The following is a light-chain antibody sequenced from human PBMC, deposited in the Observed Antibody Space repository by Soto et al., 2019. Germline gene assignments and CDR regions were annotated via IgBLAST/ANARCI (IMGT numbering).Light chain of an antibody. V-gene: IGKV4-1*01. J-gene: IGKJ1*01. CDR1: QSVLYSSNNKNY. Sequence: DIVMTQSPDSLAVSLGERATINCKSSQSVLYSSNNKNYLAWYQQKPGQPPKLLIYWASTRESGVPDRSSGSGLGTDSTLTISTLRAEDVAVYYLQQYYITPRTSGQGTKVEIK. CDR3: QQYYITPRT. CDR2: WAS.